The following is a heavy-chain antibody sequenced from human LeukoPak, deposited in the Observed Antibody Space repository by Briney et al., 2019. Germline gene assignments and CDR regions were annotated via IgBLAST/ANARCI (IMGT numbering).Heavy chain of an antibody. V-gene: IGHV4-59*02. Sequence: SETLSLTCNVSGDSVSSYYWNWIRQPPGKGLEWIGYIYYSGSTNYNPSLKSRVTISVDTSKNQFSLKLSSVTAADTAVYYCARASPDYYDSSGYRQHSFDYWGQGTLVTVSS. D-gene: IGHD3-22*01. J-gene: IGHJ4*02. CDR1: GDSVSSYY. CDR2: IYYSGST. CDR3: ARASPDYYDSSGYRQHSFDY.